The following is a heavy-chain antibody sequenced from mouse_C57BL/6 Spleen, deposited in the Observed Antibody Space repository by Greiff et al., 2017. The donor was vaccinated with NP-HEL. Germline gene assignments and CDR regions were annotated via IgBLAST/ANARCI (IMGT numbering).Heavy chain of an antibody. CDR1: GYTFTDYE. J-gene: IGHJ3*01. CDR3: TRSDDGYYPFAY. D-gene: IGHD2-3*01. CDR2: IDPETGGT. Sequence: QVQLKQSGAELVRPGASVTLSCKASGYTFTDYEMHWVKQTPVHGLEWIGAIDPETGGTAYNQKFKGKAILTADKSSSTAYMELRSLTSEDSAVYYCTRSDDGYYPFAYWGQGTLVTVSA. V-gene: IGHV1-15*01.